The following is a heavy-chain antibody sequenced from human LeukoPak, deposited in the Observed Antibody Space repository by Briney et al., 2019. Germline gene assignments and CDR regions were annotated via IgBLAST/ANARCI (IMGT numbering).Heavy chain of an antibody. D-gene: IGHD6-19*01. Sequence: SETLSLTCTVSGGSISSSSYYWGWIRQPPGKGLEWIGSIYYSGSTYYNPSLKSRVTISVDTSKNQFSLKLSSVTAADTAVYYCARHGLPGYSSGWPYKDYLDYWGQGTLVTVSS. J-gene: IGHJ4*02. V-gene: IGHV4-39*01. CDR2: IYYSGST. CDR1: GGSISSSSYY. CDR3: ARHGLPGYSSGWPYKDYLDY.